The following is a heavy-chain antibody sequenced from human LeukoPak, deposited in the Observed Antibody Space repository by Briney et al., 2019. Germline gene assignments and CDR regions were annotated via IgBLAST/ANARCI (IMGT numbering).Heavy chain of an antibody. Sequence: GGSLRLSCAASGFTFSSYAMSWVRQAPGKGLEWVSAISGSGGSTYYADSVKGRFTISRDNSKNTLYLQMNSLRAEDTAVYYCARVMVPSYYYGMDVWGQGTTVTVSS. D-gene: IGHD2-8*01. CDR3: ARVMVPSYYYGMDV. CDR1: GFTFSSYA. J-gene: IGHJ6*02. V-gene: IGHV3-23*01. CDR2: ISGSGGST.